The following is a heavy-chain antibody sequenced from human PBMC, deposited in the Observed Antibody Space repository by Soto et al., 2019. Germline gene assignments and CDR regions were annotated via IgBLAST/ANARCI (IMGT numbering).Heavy chain of an antibody. Sequence: QVQLVQSAAEVKKPGASVKVSCKASGYSFTSYGISWVRRAPGQGLEWMGWVSPYNGHTQFAQRFQGRVTMTTDTSTKTAYMELRNLRSDDTAHYYCARDLTIVPATRPRLENYGMDVWGQGTTVIVSS. CDR1: GYSFTSYG. CDR2: VSPYNGHT. D-gene: IGHD2-2*01. CDR3: ARDLTIVPATRPRLENYGMDV. V-gene: IGHV1-18*01. J-gene: IGHJ6*02.